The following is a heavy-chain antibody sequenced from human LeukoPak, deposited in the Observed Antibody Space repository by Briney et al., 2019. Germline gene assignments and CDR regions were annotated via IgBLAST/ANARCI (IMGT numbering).Heavy chain of an antibody. CDR2: IIPIFGTT. J-gene: IGHJ6*03. CDR3: ARGGGYTVKTTYYYYMDV. CDR1: GGIFSSYA. D-gene: IGHD3-16*01. Sequence: GASVKVSCKASGGIFSSYAISWVRQAPGQGLEWMGGIIPIFGTTNYVQKFQGRVTITAGKSTSTAYMELSSLRSEDTAVYYCARGGGYTVKTTYYYYMDVWGKGTTVTVSS. V-gene: IGHV1-69*06.